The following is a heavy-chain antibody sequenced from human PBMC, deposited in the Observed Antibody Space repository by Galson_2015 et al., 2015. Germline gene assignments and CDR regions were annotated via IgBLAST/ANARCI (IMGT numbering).Heavy chain of an antibody. CDR3: SKGGPYCSGGNCHGVFDS. V-gene: IGHV3-23*01. CDR2: IGDSGANA. Sequence: SLRLSCAVSGFTFSSDAIAWVRQAPGTGLEWVSSIGDSGANAKQADSAKVRFTISRDIAKNTLYLQMNSLRVKDTAVYYCSKGGPYCSGGNCHGVFDSWGQGTLVTVSS. J-gene: IGHJ4*02. CDR1: GFTFSSDA. D-gene: IGHD2-15*01.